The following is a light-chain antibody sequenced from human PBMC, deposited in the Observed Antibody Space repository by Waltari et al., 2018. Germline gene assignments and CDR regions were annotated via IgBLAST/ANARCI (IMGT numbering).Light chain of an antibody. CDR2: GKD. J-gene: IGLJ2*01. CDR1: RLRSSY. CDR3: NSRDSSGTHVV. Sequence: SSKLTQGPAVSVALGQTVRITCQGDRLRSSYAKCYQQKPGQAPVLFFYGKDNRPSGVPDRFSGSSSGTTASLTITGARAEDEADYYCNSRDSSGTHVVFGGGTKLTVL. V-gene: IGLV3-19*01.